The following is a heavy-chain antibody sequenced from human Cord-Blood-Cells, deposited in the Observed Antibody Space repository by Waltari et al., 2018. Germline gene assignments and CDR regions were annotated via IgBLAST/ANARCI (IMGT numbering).Heavy chain of an antibody. V-gene: IGHV1-2*02. Sequence: QVQLVQSGAEVKKPGASVKVSCKASGYTFNGYYMHWVRQAPGQGLEWMGWIKPNSGGTNDAQKYQGRVTMTRYTSISTAYMELSRLRSDDTAVYYCARGGIEYSSSLVNPYYFDYWGQGTLVTVSS. CDR2: IKPNSGGT. CDR1: GYTFNGYY. J-gene: IGHJ4*02. D-gene: IGHD6-6*01. CDR3: ARGGIEYSSSLVNPYYFDY.